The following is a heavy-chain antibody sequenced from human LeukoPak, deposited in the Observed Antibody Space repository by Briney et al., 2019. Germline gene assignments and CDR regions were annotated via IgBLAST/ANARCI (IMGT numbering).Heavy chain of an antibody. Sequence: ASVKVSCKASGYTFTGYYMHWVRQAPGQGLEWMGWINPNSGGTNYAQKFQVRVTMTRDTSIRTAYMELSRLRSDDTAVYYCARRAGYCSSTSCYAPLYYYYYMDVWGKGTTVTVSS. V-gene: IGHV1-2*02. CDR1: GYTFTGYY. D-gene: IGHD2-2*01. CDR3: ARRAGYCSSTSCYAPLYYYYYMDV. CDR2: INPNSGGT. J-gene: IGHJ6*03.